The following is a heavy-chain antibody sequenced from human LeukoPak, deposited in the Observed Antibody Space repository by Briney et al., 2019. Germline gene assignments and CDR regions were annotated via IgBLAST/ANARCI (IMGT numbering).Heavy chain of an antibody. Sequence: SETLSLTCTVSGGSISDYYWSWIRQPAGKGREWIGHIYTIGSTNYDPSLKSRVTMSVDRSRNRFSLKLNSVTAADTAVYYCVRWVRGRTYYFDYWGQGTLVTVSS. CDR1: GGSISDYY. D-gene: IGHD1-26*01. J-gene: IGHJ4*02. CDR2: IYTIGST. CDR3: VRWVRGRTYYFDY. V-gene: IGHV4-4*07.